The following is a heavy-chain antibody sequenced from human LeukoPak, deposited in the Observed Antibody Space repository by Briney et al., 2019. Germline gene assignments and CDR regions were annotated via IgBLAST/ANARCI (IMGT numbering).Heavy chain of an antibody. CDR3: ARGADSSGYYYYFDY. D-gene: IGHD3-22*01. CDR1: GGTFSSYA. CDR2: IIPIFGTA. Sequence: GASVKVSCKASGGTFSSYAFSWVRQAPGQGLEWMGGIIPIFGTANYAQKFQGRVTITADESTSTAYMELSSLRSEDTAVYYCARGADSSGYYYYFDYWGQGTLVTVSS. J-gene: IGHJ4*02. V-gene: IGHV1-69*13.